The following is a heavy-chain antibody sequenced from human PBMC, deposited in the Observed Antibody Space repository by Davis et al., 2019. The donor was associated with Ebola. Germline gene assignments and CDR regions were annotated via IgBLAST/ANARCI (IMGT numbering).Heavy chain of an antibody. J-gene: IGHJ6*03. Sequence: SVKVSCKASGGTFSSYAISWVRQAPGQGLEWMGGIIPIFGTANYAQKFQGRVTITADESTSTAYMELSSLRSEDTAVYYCASRTYYDFWSGDYMDVWGKGTTVTVSS. CDR1: GGTFSSYA. V-gene: IGHV1-69*13. CDR3: ASRTYYDFWSGDYMDV. D-gene: IGHD3-3*01. CDR2: IIPIFGTA.